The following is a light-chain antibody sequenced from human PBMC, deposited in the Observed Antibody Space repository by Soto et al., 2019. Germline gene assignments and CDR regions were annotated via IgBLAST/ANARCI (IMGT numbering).Light chain of an antibody. CDR2: KNN. CDR3: ASWDDSLTVL. J-gene: IGLJ2*01. CDR1: RSSIGSNS. V-gene: IGLV1-44*01. Sequence: QLVLTQPPAASATPGQRVTISCSGSRSSIGSNSVNWYQQLPGTAPKLVIYKNNQRPSGVPDRFSGSKSGTSASLAISGLQSEDEADYYCASWDDSLTVLFGGGTKVTVL.